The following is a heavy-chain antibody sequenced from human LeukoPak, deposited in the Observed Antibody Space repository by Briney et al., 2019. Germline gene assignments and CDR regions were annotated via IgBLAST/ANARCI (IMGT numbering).Heavy chain of an antibody. D-gene: IGHD6-25*01. Sequence: GASVKVSCKASGYTFTGYYMHWVRQAPAQGLEWMGWINPNSGGTNHAQKFQGRVTMSRDTSISTAYMELSRLRSDDTAVYYCAREGGSGTLLYYWGQGTLVTVSS. CDR3: AREGGSGTLLYY. J-gene: IGHJ4*02. CDR1: GYTFTGYY. CDR2: INPNSGGT. V-gene: IGHV1-2*02.